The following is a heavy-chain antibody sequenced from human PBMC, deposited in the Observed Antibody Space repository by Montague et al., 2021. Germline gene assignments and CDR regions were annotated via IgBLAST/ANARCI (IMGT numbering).Heavy chain of an antibody. CDR3: ARGPSAEGGSLPRDY. V-gene: IGHV3-33*01. J-gene: IGHJ4*02. CDR2: IWYDGSNK. D-gene: IGHD2-15*01. CDR1: GFTFSSYA. Sequence: SLRLSCAASGFTFSSYAMHWVRQAPGKGLEWVAVIWYDGSNKYYADSVKGRFTISRDNSKKTLFVQMNSLRAEDTAVYYCARGPSAEGGSLPRDYWGQGTLVTVSS.